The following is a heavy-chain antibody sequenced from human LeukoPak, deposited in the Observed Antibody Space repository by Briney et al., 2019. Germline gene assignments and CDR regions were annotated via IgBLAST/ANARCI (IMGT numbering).Heavy chain of an antibody. V-gene: IGHV3-30*18. CDR2: ISYDGSNK. CDR1: GFTFSSYG. D-gene: IGHD1-7*01. Sequence: GGSLRLPCAASGFTFSSYGMHWVRQAPGKGLEWVAVISYDGSNKYYADSVKGRFTISRDNSKNTLYLQMNSLRAEDTAVYYCAKVAHNWNYFVHFDYWGQGTLVTVSS. CDR3: AKVAHNWNYFVHFDY. J-gene: IGHJ4*02.